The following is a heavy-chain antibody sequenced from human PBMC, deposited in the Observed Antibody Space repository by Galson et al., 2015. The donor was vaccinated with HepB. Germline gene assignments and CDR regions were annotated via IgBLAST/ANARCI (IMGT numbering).Heavy chain of an antibody. D-gene: IGHD2-2*01. CDR3: AKTAFSTSRDLDY. CDR2: ISSSSSYI. CDR1: GFIFSSYT. V-gene: IGHV3-21*01. J-gene: IGHJ4*02. Sequence: SLRLSCAASGFIFSSYTMNWVRQAPGKGLEWVSSISSSSSYIYYADSVKGRFTISRDNAKNSLYLQMNSLRAEDTAVYYCAKTAFSTSRDLDYWGQGTLVTVSS.